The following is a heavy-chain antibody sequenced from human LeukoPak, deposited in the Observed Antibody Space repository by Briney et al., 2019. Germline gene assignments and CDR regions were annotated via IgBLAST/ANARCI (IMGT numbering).Heavy chain of an antibody. D-gene: IGHD3-22*01. V-gene: IGHV1-46*01. CDR1: GYTFTSYY. CDR3: ARGYSSSGDYDY. J-gene: IGHJ4*02. Sequence: ASAKVSCKASGYTFTSYYIHWVRQAPGQGLEWMGIINPSGGSTSYAQKFQDRVTMTRDTSTSTVYMELSSLRSEDTAVYYCARGYSSSGDYDYWGQGTLVTVSS. CDR2: INPSGGST.